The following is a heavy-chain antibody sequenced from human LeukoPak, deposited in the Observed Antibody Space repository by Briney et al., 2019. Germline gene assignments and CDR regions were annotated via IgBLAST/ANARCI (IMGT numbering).Heavy chain of an antibody. V-gene: IGHV1-69*13. Sequence: ASVKVSCKASGGTFSSYAISWVRQAPGQGLEWMGGIIPIFGTANYAQKFQGRVTITADESTSTAYMELSSLRSEDTAVYYCARDYYDSSGFLGNDYWGQGTLVTVSS. J-gene: IGHJ4*02. CDR2: IIPIFGTA. D-gene: IGHD3-22*01. CDR3: ARDYYDSSGFLGNDY. CDR1: GGTFSSYA.